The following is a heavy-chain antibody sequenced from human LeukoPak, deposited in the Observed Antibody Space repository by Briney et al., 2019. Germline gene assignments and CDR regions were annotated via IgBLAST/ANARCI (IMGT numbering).Heavy chain of an antibody. CDR2: IYHSGST. V-gene: IGHV4-38-2*02. CDR1: GYSISSGYY. CDR3: ARLITASAPLDY. J-gene: IGHJ4*02. D-gene: IGHD6-13*01. Sequence: SETLSLTCTVSGYSISSGYYWGWIRQPPGKGLEWIGSIYHSGSTYYNPSLKSRVTISVDTSKNQFSLKLRSVTAADTAVYYCARLITASAPLDYWGQGTLVTVSS.